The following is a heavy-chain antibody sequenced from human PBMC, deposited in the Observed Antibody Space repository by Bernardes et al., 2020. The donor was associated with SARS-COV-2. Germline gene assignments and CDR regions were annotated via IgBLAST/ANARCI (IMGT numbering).Heavy chain of an antibody. J-gene: IGHJ4*02. CDR3: ASDLTIFGVVIIHYFDY. CDR1: GGSISSSSYY. V-gene: IGHV4-39*07. D-gene: IGHD3-3*01. Sequence: SETLSLTCTVSGGSISSSSYYWGWIRQPPGKGLEWIGSIYYSGSTYYNPSLKSRVTISVDTSKNQFSLKLSSVTAADTTVYYCASDLTIFGVVIIHYFDYWGQGTLVTVSS. CDR2: IYYSGST.